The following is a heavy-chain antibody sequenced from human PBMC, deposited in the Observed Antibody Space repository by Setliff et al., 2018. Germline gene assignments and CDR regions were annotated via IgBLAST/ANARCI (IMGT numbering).Heavy chain of an antibody. CDR1: GFTFSAYW. V-gene: IGHV3-7*03. J-gene: IGHJ4*02. CDR3: ASGHRYGYLFEY. D-gene: IGHD5-18*01. CDR2: IDQDAIDK. Sequence: SLRLSCTASGFTFSAYWMSWVRQAPGKGLEWVANIDQDAIDKYYVGSVKGRFTISRDNAKNSLYLQMNSLRAEDTAVYYCASGHRYGYLFEYWGQGTLVTVSS.